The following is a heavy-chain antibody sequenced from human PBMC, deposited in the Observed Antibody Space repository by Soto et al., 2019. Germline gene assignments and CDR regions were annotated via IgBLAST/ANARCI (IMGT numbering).Heavy chain of an antibody. CDR3: AKDSNYYDSSGYYYPRATYYYYGMDV. J-gene: IGHJ6*02. CDR2: ISYDGSNK. D-gene: IGHD3-22*01. Sequence: GGSLRLSCAASGFTFSSYGMHWVRQAPGKGLEWVAVISYDGSNKYYADSVRGRFTISRDNSKNTLYLQMNSLRAEDTAVYYCAKDSNYYDSSGYYYPRATYYYYGMDVWGQGTTVTVSS. V-gene: IGHV3-30*18. CDR1: GFTFSSYG.